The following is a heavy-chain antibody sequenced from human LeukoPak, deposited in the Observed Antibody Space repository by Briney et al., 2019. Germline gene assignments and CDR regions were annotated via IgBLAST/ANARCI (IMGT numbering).Heavy chain of an antibody. D-gene: IGHD7-27*01. CDR2: NTDNGNI. Sequence: SETLSLTCAVSGSSMTTHSWGWIRQPPGKGLEWIGYNTDNGNINFNPALKSRVTISVDTSKSQFSLKLTSVTPADTAVYYCARDNWGSLDYWGQGTLVTVSS. CDR3: ARDNWGSLDY. J-gene: IGHJ4*02. V-gene: IGHV4-59*11. CDR1: GSSMTTHS.